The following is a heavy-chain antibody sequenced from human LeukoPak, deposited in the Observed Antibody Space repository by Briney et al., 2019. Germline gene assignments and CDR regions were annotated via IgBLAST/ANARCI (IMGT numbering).Heavy chain of an antibody. J-gene: IGHJ4*02. CDR2: IYSGGST. D-gene: IGHD3-10*01. CDR3: ARDRRFGELDY. V-gene: IGHV3-53*01. Sequence: GGSLRLSCAASGFTFSSYSMNWVRQAPGKGLEWVSVIYSGGSTYYADSVKGRFTISRDNSKNTLYLQMNSLRAEDTAVYYCARDRRFGELDYWGQGTLVTVSS. CDR1: GFTFSSYS.